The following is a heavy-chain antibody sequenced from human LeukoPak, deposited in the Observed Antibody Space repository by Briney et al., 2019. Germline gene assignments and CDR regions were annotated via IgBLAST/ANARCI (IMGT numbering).Heavy chain of an antibody. CDR3: AKDDDSSGYYPDY. J-gene: IGHJ4*02. V-gene: IGHV3-30*02. CDR2: IRFDGSNK. CDR1: GFTFSSYG. Sequence: GGSLRLPCAASGFTFSSYGMHWVRQAPGRGLEWVAFIRFDGSNKYYADSVKGRFAISRDNAKNTLYLQMNSLRAGDTAVYYCAKDDDSSGYYPDYWGQGTLVTVSS. D-gene: IGHD3-22*01.